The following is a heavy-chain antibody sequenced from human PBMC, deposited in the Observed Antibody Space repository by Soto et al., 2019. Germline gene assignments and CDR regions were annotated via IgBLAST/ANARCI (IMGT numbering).Heavy chain of an antibody. CDR3: ARERWLQSYYYYGMDV. V-gene: IGHV5-10-1*01. Sequence: GESLKISCKGSVYSFTSYWISWVRQMPGKGLEWMGRIDPSDSYTNYSPSFQGHVTISADKSISTAYLQWSSLKASDTAMYYCARERWLQSYYYYGMDVWGQGTTVTVSS. D-gene: IGHD5-12*01. CDR2: IDPSDSYT. CDR1: VYSFTSYW. J-gene: IGHJ6*02.